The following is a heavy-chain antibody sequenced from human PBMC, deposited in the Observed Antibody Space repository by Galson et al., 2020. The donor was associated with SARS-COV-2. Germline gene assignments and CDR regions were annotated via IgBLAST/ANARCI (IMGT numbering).Heavy chain of an antibody. J-gene: IGHJ4*02. CDR3: AKSGARNDYGDYYDY. V-gene: IGHV3-23*01. CDR2: ISGSGGST. Sequence: GGSLRLSCAASGFTFSSYAMSWVRQAPGKGLEWVSAISGSGGSTYYADSVKGRFTISRDNSKNTLYLQMNSLRAEDTAVYYCAKSGARNDYGDYYDYWGQGTLVTVSS. D-gene: IGHD4-17*01. CDR1: GFTFSSYA.